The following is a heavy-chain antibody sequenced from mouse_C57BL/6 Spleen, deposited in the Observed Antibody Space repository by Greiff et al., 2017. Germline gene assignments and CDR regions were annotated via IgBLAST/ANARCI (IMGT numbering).Heavy chain of an antibody. V-gene: IGHV5-4*01. Sequence: EVKVVESGGGLVKPGGSLKLSCAASGFTFSSYAMSWVRQTPEKRLEWVATISDGGSYTYYPDNVKGRFTISRDNAKNNLYLQMSHLKSEDTAMYYCAREGDYGPFDYWGQGTTLTVSS. CDR2: ISDGGSYT. CDR1: GFTFSSYA. CDR3: AREGDYGPFDY. J-gene: IGHJ2*01. D-gene: IGHD1-1*02.